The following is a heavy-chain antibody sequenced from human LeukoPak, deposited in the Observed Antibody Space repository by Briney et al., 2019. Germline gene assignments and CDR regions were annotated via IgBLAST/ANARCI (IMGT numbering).Heavy chain of an antibody. CDR1: GYTFTGYY. V-gene: IGHV1-2*02. D-gene: IGHD6-6*01. Sequence: ASVKVSCKASGYTFTGYYLHWVRQAPGQGLEWMGWINPNSGGTNYAQKFQGRVTMTRDTSISTAYMELSRLRSDDTAVYYCASSKEYSSSSIDYWGQGTLVTVPS. J-gene: IGHJ4*02. CDR2: INPNSGGT. CDR3: ASSKEYSSSSIDY.